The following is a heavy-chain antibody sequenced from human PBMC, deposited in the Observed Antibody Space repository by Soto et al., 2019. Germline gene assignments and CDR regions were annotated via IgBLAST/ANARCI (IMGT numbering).Heavy chain of an antibody. CDR1: GYTFTSYG. J-gene: IGHJ4*02. D-gene: IGHD5-18*01. CDR3: VVTDPTEHASDY. Sequence: ASVKVSCKASGYTFTSYGTSWVRQAPGQGLEWMGWISAYNGNTNYAQKLQGRVTMTTDTSTSTAYMELRSLRSDDTAVYYCVVTDPTEHASDYWGQGTLVTSPQ. V-gene: IGHV1-18*01. CDR2: ISAYNGNT.